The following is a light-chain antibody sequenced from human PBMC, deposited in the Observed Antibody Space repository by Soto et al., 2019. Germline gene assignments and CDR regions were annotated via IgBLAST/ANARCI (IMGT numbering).Light chain of an antibody. J-gene: IGLJ3*02. V-gene: IGLV2-14*01. Sequence: QSVLTQPASVSGSPGQSITISCTGTSSDVGYYNYVSWYQQHPGKAPKLMIYEVSNRPSGVSSRFSGSKSGNTASLTISGLQAEDEADYYCSSYASSSTPKVFGGGTKLTVL. CDR3: SSYASSSTPKV. CDR1: SSDVGYYNY. CDR2: EVS.